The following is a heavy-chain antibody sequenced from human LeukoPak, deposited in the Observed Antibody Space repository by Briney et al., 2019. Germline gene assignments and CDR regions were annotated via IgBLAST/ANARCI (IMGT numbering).Heavy chain of an antibody. Sequence: SETLSLTCAVYGGSFSGYYGSWIRQPPGKGLEWIGEINHSGSTNYNPSLKSRVTISVGTSKNQFSLKLSSVTAADTAVYYCARVPSYYYYMDVWGKGTTVTVSS. CDR2: INHSGST. CDR1: GGSFSGYY. V-gene: IGHV4-34*01. J-gene: IGHJ6*03. CDR3: ARVPSYYYYMDV.